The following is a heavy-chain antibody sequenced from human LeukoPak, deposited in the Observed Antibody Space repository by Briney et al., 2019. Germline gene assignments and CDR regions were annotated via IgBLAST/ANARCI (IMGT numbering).Heavy chain of an antibody. CDR2: ISGSGGST. J-gene: IGHJ5*02. CDR1: GFTFSSYA. D-gene: IGHD4-17*01. V-gene: IGHV3-23*01. Sequence: GGSVRRSCAASGFTFSSYAMSWVRQAPGNGREWVLAISGSGGSTSYADSVKGRFTTSRDNSKNTLNLQRNSLRAEDNAAYDCAKNATTVRYWFDPWGQGTGATVSS. CDR3: AKNATTVRYWFDP.